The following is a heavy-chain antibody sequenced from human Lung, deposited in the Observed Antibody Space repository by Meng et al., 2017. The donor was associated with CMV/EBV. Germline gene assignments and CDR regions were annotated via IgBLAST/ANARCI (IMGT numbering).Heavy chain of an antibody. D-gene: IGHD3-3*01. J-gene: IGHJ4*02. CDR2: ISWNSGSI. V-gene: IGHV3-9*01. CDR1: GFTFDDYA. CDR3: AKDIGETGFWSGYGFDY. Sequence: GGSLRLSCAASGFTFDDYAMHWVRQAPGKGLEWVSGISWNSGSIGYADSVKGRFTISRDNAKNSLYLQMNSLRAEDTALYYCAKDIGETGFWSGYGFDYWGQGXLVTVSS.